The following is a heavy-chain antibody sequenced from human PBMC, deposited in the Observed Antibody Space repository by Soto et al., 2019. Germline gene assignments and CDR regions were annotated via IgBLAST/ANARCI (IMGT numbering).Heavy chain of an antibody. D-gene: IGHD6-19*01. Sequence: EVQLVESGGGLVQHGGSLRLSCAASGFRFSSYSMNWVRQAPGKGPEWVSYIDHSSSSVRYVDSVEGRFTISRDNAKDSLSLQMNSLRVEDTAMYYCAVGIAVARGYFDLWGRGTLVTVSS. J-gene: IGHJ2*01. V-gene: IGHV3-48*04. CDR3: AVGIAVARGYFDL. CDR1: GFRFSSYS. CDR2: IDHSSSSV.